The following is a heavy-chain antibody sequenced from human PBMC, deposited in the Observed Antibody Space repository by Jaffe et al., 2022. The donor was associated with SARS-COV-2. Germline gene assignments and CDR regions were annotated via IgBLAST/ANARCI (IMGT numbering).Heavy chain of an antibody. CDR1: GYTFTGYY. Sequence: QVQLVQSGAEVKKPGASVKVSCKASGYTFTGYYMHWVRQAPGQGLEWMGWINPNSGGTNYAQKFQGRVTMTRDTSISTAYMELSRLRSDDTAVYYCAKGLLIAVAPLPPEKWGQGTLVTVSS. D-gene: IGHD6-19*01. J-gene: IGHJ4*02. CDR3: AKGLLIAVAPLPPEK. CDR2: INPNSGGT. V-gene: IGHV1-2*02.